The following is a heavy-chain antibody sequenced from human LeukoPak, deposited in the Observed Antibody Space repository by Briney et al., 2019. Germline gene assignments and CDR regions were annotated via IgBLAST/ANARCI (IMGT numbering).Heavy chain of an antibody. CDR2: IIPILGIA. Sequence: SVKVSCKASGGTFSSYAITWVRQAPGQGLEWMGRIIPILGIANYAQKFQGRVTITADKSTSTAYMELSSLRSEDTAVYYRARDGDDAFDIWGQGTMVTVSS. V-gene: IGHV1-69*04. J-gene: IGHJ3*02. CDR1: GGTFSSYA. CDR3: ARDGDDAFDI.